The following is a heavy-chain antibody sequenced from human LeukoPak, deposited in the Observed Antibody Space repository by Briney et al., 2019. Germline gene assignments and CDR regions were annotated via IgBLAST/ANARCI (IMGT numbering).Heavy chain of an antibody. CDR3: AYDSSGYYFWIY. J-gene: IGHJ4*02. CDR2: ISSGSSYI. CDR1: GFTFSSYS. Sequence: GGSLRLSCAASGFTFSSYSMNWVRQAPGKGLEWVSSISSGSSYIYYADSVKGRFTISRDNAKNSLYLQMNSLRAEDTAVYYCAYDSSGYYFWIYWGQGTLVTVSS. V-gene: IGHV3-21*01. D-gene: IGHD3-22*01.